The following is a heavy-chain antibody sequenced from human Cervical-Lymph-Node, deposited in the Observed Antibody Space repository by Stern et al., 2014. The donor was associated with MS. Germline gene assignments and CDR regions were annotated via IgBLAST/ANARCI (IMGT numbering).Heavy chain of an antibody. CDR1: GGSLSTYT. CDR3: AGPAPLD. J-gene: IGHJ4*02. V-gene: IGHV1-69*09. CDR2: TSPALNVA. D-gene: IGHD2-2*01. Sequence: QVQLLESGAELKKPGSSVKVSCKASGGSLSTYTITWVRQAPGQGLEWMGRTSPALNVASYAKKFQGRRTITADKSTSTAYMEMSSLRSDDTAVYYCAGPAPLDWGQGTLVTVSS.